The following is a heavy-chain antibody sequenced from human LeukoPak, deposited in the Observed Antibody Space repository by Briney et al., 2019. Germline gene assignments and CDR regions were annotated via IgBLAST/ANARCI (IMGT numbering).Heavy chain of an antibody. CDR3: AKVLFSGYSYGETDY. V-gene: IGHV3-33*06. CDR1: GFTFSSYG. CDR2: IWYDGSNK. D-gene: IGHD5-18*01. J-gene: IGHJ4*02. Sequence: GGSLRLSCAASGFTFSSYGMHWVRQAPGKGLEWVAVIWYDGSNKYYADSVKGRFTISRDNSKNTLYLQMNSLRAEDTAVYYCAKVLFSGYSYGETDYWGQGTLVTVSS.